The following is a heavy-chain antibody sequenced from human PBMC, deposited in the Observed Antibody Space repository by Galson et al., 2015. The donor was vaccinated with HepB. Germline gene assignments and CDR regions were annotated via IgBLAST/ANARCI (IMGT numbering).Heavy chain of an antibody. CDR3: ATKFYDSSGYNY. D-gene: IGHD3-22*01. CDR1: GYTLTELS. Sequence: SVKVSCKVSGYTLTELSMHWVRQAPGKGLEWMGGFDPEDGETIYAQKFQGRVTMTEDTSTDTAYMELSSLRSEDTAVYYCATKFYDSSGYNYWGRGTLVTVSS. J-gene: IGHJ4*02. CDR2: FDPEDGET. V-gene: IGHV1-24*01.